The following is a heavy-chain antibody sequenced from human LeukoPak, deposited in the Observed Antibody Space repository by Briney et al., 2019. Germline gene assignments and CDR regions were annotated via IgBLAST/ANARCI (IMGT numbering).Heavy chain of an antibody. CDR3: AKGGTWIQLWLHYFDY. CDR2: ISSGSSYI. V-gene: IGHV3-21*04. D-gene: IGHD5-18*01. J-gene: IGHJ4*02. Sequence: GGSLRLSCAASGFTFSSYSMNGVRQAPGKGLEWVSSISSGSSYIYYADSVKGRFTISRDNAKNSLYLQMNSLRAEDTALYYCAKGGTWIQLWLHYFDYWGRGTLVTVSS. CDR1: GFTFSSYS.